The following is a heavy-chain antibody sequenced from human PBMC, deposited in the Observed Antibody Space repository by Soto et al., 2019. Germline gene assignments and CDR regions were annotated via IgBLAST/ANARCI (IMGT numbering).Heavy chain of an antibody. J-gene: IGHJ6*02. D-gene: IGHD2-2*01. CDR3: ARHDCISSSCYYYYYYGMDV. CDR2: ISAYSGNT. CDR1: GYTFSSYG. V-gene: IGHV1-18*01. Sequence: ASVKVSCKAYGYTFSSYGLSWVRQAPGQGLEWMGWISAYSGNTVYTQRFKGRLTMATDTSTGTAYMELRSLRSDDTAVYYCARHDCISSSCYYYYYYGMDVWG.